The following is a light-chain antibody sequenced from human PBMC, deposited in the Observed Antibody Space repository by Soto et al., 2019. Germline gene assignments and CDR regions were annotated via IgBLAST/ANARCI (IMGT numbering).Light chain of an antibody. V-gene: IGLV7-43*01. CDR1: TCAVTSGYY. Sequence: QAVVTQEPSLTVSPGGTVTLTCASSTCAVTSGYYPNWFQQKPGQAPRALIYSAINKHSWTPARFSGSLLGGKAALTLSGVQPEDEAEYYCLLYYGGYQVFGGGTKLTVL. CDR3: LLYYGGYQV. CDR2: SAI. J-gene: IGLJ3*02.